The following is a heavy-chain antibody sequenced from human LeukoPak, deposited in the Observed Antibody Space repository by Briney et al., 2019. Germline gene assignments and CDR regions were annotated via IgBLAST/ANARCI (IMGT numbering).Heavy chain of an antibody. Sequence: SETLSLTCTVSGGSISSSSYYWGWIRQPPGKGLEWIGSIYYSGSTYYNPSLKSRVTISLDTPKNQFSLKLSSVTAADTAVYYCARHRDTTMRTGFDYWGQGTLVTVSS. J-gene: IGHJ4*02. CDR2: IYYSGST. CDR3: ARHRDTTMRTGFDY. V-gene: IGHV4-39*01. CDR1: GGSISSSSYY. D-gene: IGHD5-18*01.